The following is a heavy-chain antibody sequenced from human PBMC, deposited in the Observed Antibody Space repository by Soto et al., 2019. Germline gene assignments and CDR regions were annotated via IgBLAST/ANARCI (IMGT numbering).Heavy chain of an antibody. Sequence: GGSLRLSCAASGFTFSSYWMHWVRQAPGTGLVWVSRINSDGSSTSYADSVKGRFTISRDNAKNTLYLQMNSLRAEDTAVYYCARESDVPDRLYGSGIYYEPGGQGTLVTVSS. CDR1: GFTFSSYW. CDR2: INSDGSST. D-gene: IGHD3-10*01. CDR3: ARESDVPDRLYGSGIYYEP. V-gene: IGHV3-74*01. J-gene: IGHJ5*02.